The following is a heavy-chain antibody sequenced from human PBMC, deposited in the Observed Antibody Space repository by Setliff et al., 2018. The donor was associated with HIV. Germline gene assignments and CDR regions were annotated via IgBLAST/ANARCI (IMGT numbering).Heavy chain of an antibody. CDR3: AARNSGNPTRHFDY. CDR1: GYSISNGYY. V-gene: IGHV4-38-2*01. CDR2: IYHSGST. Sequence: PSETLSLTCALSGYSISNGYYWGWIRQPSGKGLEWIGSIYHSGSTFYNPSLRSRVTISVDTSQDQFSLRLTSMTAADTAVYYCAARNSGNPTRHFDYWGQGTLVTVSS. D-gene: IGHD3-10*01. J-gene: IGHJ4*02.